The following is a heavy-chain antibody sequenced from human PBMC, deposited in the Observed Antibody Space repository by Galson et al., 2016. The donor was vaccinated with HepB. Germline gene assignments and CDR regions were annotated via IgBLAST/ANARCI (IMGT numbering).Heavy chain of an antibody. Sequence: SETLSLTCAVYGGPLSSFYWSWVRQSPGKGLEWIGEIDYGGSTKYNPSLRSRVTIAVDTAKSQFSLRLRSVTAADTAIYYCARWGVRCHGDTCYFYYYYGLDVWSKGTTVTVS. D-gene: IGHD4-17*01. CDR2: IDYGGST. V-gene: IGHV4-34*01. CDR3: ARWGVRCHGDTCYFYYYYGLDV. CDR1: GGPLSSFY. J-gene: IGHJ6*04.